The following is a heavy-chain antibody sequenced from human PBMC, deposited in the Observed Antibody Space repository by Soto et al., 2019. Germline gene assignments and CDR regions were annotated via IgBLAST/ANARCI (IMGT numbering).Heavy chain of an antibody. CDR3: ARDMWFGELSSPRNSHYYYMDV. D-gene: IGHD3-10*01. V-gene: IGHV1-2*04. CDR1: GYTFTGYY. Sequence: QVQLVQSGAEVKKPGASVKVSCKASGYTFTGYYMHWVRQAPGQGLEWMGWINPNSGGTNYAQKFQGWVTMTRDTSISTAYMELSRLRSDDTAVYYCARDMWFGELSSPRNSHYYYMDVWGKGTTVTVSS. CDR2: INPNSGGT. J-gene: IGHJ6*03.